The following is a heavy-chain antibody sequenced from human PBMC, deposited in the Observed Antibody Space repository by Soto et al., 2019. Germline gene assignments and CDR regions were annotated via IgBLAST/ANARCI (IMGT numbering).Heavy chain of an antibody. J-gene: IGHJ6*02. CDR1: GGPMNNYY. D-gene: IGHD3-10*01. CDR2: MGYNGFT. CDR3: ARQGFGELHGLVDV. V-gene: IGHV4-59*08. Sequence: QVQLQESGPGLVKPSATLSLTCTISGGPMNNYYCSWFRQPRGQGLEWIGYMGYNGFTRYNPSLRSRVAISLDIAKNQYSLNLSSVTAADTALYYCARQGFGELHGLVDVWGQGITVTVSS.